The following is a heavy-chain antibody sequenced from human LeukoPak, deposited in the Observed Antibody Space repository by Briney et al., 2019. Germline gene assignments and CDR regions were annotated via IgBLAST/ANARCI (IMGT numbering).Heavy chain of an antibody. D-gene: IGHD2-2*01. CDR1: GGSISSYY. CDR3: ARDMNVVVPAAIGDWFDP. CDR2: IYTSGST. Sequence: SETLSLTCTVSGGSISSYYWSWIRQPAGKGLEWIGRIYTSGSTNYNPSLKSRVTMSVDTSKNQFSLKLSSVTAADTAVYYCARDMNVVVPAAIGDWFDPWGQGTLVTVFS. J-gene: IGHJ5*02. V-gene: IGHV4-4*07.